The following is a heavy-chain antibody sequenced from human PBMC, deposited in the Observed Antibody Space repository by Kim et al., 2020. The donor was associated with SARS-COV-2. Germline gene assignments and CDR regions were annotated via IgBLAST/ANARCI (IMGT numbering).Heavy chain of an antibody. CDR3: ARRQQFYDSSGYYKYYFDY. CDR1: GYSFTSYW. CDR2: IYPGDSDT. V-gene: IGHV5-51*01. Sequence: GESLQISCKGSGYSFTSYWIAWVRQMPGKGLEWMGIIYPGDSDTRYSPSFQGQVTISADKSLSTAYLQWRSLKASDTALYYCARRQQFYDSSGYYKYYFDYWGQGTLVTVSS. J-gene: IGHJ4*02. D-gene: IGHD3-22*01.